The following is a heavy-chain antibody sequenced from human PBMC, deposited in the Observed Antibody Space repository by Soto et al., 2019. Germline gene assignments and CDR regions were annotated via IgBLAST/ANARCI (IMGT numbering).Heavy chain of an antibody. CDR3: AKDRDYYYGSGSYSPFDY. Sequence: GGSLILSCSASGFTFNVYGMHWVRQAPGKGLEWVSLISYDGSNKYYADSVKGRFTISRDNSKNKLYLQMYSLRVEDTAVYYCAKDRDYYYGSGSYSPFDYWGQGTLVTVSS. CDR2: ISYDGSNK. CDR1: GFTFNVYG. V-gene: IGHV3-30*18. J-gene: IGHJ4*02. D-gene: IGHD3-10*01.